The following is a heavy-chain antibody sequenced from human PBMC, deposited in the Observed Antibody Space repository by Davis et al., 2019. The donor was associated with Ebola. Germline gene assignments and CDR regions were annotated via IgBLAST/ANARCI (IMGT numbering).Heavy chain of an antibody. V-gene: IGHV3-64*01. CDR1: GFTFSYYA. CDR3: ARDFGGTLDY. J-gene: IGHJ4*02. Sequence: GESLKISCAASGFTFSYYAMHWVRQAPGKGLEYVSGISRNGVSTYYANSVKGRFTISRDDSKNTLHLQMGSLRAEDMAVYYCARDFGGTLDYWGQGILVTVSS. D-gene: IGHD3-10*01. CDR2: ISRNGVST.